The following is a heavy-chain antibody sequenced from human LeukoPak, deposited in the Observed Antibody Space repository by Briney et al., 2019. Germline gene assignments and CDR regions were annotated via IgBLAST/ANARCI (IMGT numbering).Heavy chain of an antibody. CDR1: GFTFSSYA. CDR2: ISYDGSNK. D-gene: IGHD3-3*01. CDR3: AREDFWSGYYIRD. V-gene: IGHV3-30-3*01. Sequence: GGSLRLSCAASGFTFSSYAMHWVRQAPGKGLEWVAVISYDGSNKYYADSVKGRFTISRDNSKNTLYLQMNSLRAEDTAVYYCAREDFWSGYYIRDWGQGTLVTVSS. J-gene: IGHJ4*02.